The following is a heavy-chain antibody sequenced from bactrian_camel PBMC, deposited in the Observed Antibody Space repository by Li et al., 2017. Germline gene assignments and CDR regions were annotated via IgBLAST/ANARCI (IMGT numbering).Heavy chain of an antibody. Sequence: SGGGSVQSGGSPTLACAVSAYTVGGQLLCVGWIRQVPGKEREGIAAPYRGGTGRFYADSVKDRFTISEDHAKNTVYLQLNSLKTDDMAMYYCASTGWEYEFKYWGQGTQVTVS. CDR3: ASTGWEYEFKY. D-gene: IGHD5*01. J-gene: IGHJ4*01. CDR1: AYTVGGQLLC. CDR2: PYRGGTGR. V-gene: IGHV3S40*01.